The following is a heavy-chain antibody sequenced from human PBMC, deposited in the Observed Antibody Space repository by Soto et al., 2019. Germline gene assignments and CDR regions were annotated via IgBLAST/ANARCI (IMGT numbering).Heavy chain of an antibody. D-gene: IGHD3-22*01. Sequence: PGESLKISCRGSGYNFINYWIGWVRQMPGKGLEWMGIIYPGDSETKYSPSFQGQVTISADKSISTAYLQWSRLKASDTAMYYCARQGSYYDSKSFGYWGQGTLVTVSS. J-gene: IGHJ4*02. CDR1: GYNFINYW. CDR3: ARQGSYYDSKSFGY. V-gene: IGHV5-51*01. CDR2: IYPGDSET.